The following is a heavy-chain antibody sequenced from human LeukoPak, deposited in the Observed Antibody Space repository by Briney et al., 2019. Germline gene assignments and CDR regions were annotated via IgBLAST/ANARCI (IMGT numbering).Heavy chain of an antibody. D-gene: IGHD6-13*01. V-gene: IGHV3-23*01. Sequence: GGSLRLSCAASGFTFSNFAMSWVRQAPGKGLEWVSAIIGSGGRTYYADSVKGRFTISRDNSQNTLSLQMNSLRGEDTAVYYSAKMTGMAPANCGMDVWGQGTTVTVSP. CDR3: AKMTGMAPANCGMDV. CDR2: IIGSGGRT. CDR1: GFTFSNFA. J-gene: IGHJ6*01.